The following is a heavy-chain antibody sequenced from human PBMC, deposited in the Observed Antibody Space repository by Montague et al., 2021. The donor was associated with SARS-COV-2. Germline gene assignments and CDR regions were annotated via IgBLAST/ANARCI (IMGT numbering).Heavy chain of an antibody. D-gene: IGHD3-10*01. CDR1: GDSFSTYS. CDR3: ATRSTLWFGED. Sequence: SETLSLTCSVYGDSFSTYSWIWVRQPPGEGLEWIGEINHTGSTSYNPSLKRRVTMSIDSSNNQVPLKLSSMTAADTAVYYCATRSTLWFGEDWGQGTLVTVSS. CDR2: INHTGST. V-gene: IGHV4-34*01. J-gene: IGHJ4*02.